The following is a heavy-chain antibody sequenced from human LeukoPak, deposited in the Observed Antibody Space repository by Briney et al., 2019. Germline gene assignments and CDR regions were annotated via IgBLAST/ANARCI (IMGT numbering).Heavy chain of an antibody. Sequence: SVKVSCKASGGTFSSYAISWVRQAPGQGLEWMGGIIPIFGTANYAQKFQGRVTITADESTSTAYMELSSLRSEDTAVYYCARLDENYYGSGSEFDYWGQGTLVTVSS. CDR2: IIPIFGTA. V-gene: IGHV1-69*13. D-gene: IGHD3-10*01. J-gene: IGHJ4*02. CDR3: ARLDENYYGSGSEFDY. CDR1: GGTFSSYA.